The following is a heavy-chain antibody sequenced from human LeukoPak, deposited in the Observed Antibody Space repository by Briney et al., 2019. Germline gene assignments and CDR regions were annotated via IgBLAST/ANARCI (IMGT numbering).Heavy chain of an antibody. CDR2: ISYDGSNK. CDR3: AKDQSGTVTSYFDH. V-gene: IGHV3-30*18. D-gene: IGHD4-17*01. Sequence: PGGSLRLSCAASGFTFSSYGMHWVRQAPGKGLEWVAVISYDGSNKYYADSVKGRFTISRDNSKNTLYLQMNSLRAEDTAVYYCAKDQSGTVTSYFDHWGQGTLVTVSS. J-gene: IGHJ4*02. CDR1: GFTFSSYG.